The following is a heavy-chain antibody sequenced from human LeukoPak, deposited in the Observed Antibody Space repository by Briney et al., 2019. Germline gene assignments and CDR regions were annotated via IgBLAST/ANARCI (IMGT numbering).Heavy chain of an antibody. CDR3: ARSGRRCSGGSCYYWENY. Sequence: ASVKVSCKASGYTFTGYYMHWVRQAPGQGLEWMGWINPNSGGTNYAQKFQGRVTMTRDTSISTAYMDLSRLRSDGTAVYYCARSGRRCSGGSCYYWENYWGQGTLVTVSS. CDR2: INPNSGGT. CDR1: GYTFTGYY. D-gene: IGHD2-15*01. V-gene: IGHV1-2*02. J-gene: IGHJ4*02.